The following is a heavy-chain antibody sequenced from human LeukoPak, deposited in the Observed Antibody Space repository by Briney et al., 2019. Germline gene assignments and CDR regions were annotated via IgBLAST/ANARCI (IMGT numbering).Heavy chain of an antibody. J-gene: IGHJ6*03. CDR1: VFTFDDYG. CDR3: ARRESTYQNYYYFYYMDV. V-gene: IGHV3-20*04. Sequence: GGSLRLSCAASVFTFDDYGMSWVRQAPGKGLEWVSGINWNGGSTDYADSVKGRFTISRDNAKNSLYLQMDSLRAEDTALYYCARRESTYQNYYYFYYMDVRGKGTTVTVSS. CDR2: INWNGGST.